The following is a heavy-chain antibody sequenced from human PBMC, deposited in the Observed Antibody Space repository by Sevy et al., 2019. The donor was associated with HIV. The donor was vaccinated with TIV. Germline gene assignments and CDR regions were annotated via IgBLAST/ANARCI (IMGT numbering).Heavy chain of an antibody. Sequence: GGSLRLSCAASGFTFSNAWISWVRQSPGKGREWVGRIRSKAGGGTTDYATIVKGKFPISRDDSRDILYLQLNSLETEDTAVYYCTTDHRRDGIVVVPFEYWGQGTLVTVSS. CDR3: TTDHRRDGIVVVPFEY. CDR1: GFTFSNAW. CDR2: IRSKAGGGTT. J-gene: IGHJ4*02. D-gene: IGHD2-15*01. V-gene: IGHV3-15*01.